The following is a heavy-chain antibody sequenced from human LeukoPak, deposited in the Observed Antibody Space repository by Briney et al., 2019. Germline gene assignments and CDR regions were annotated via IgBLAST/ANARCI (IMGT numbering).Heavy chain of an antibody. D-gene: IGHD3-9*01. V-gene: IGHV4-59*01. CDR3: ARDRSEYDILTGYSSYYFDY. Sequence: SETLSLTCTVSGGSIRSDFWSWIRQPPGKGLEWIGYVYYSGSTNYSPSLNSRVTISIDTSKNRFSLKLSSVTAADTAVYYCARDRSEYDILTGYSSYYFDYWGQGTLVTVSS. CDR2: VYYSGST. J-gene: IGHJ4*02. CDR1: GGSIRSDF.